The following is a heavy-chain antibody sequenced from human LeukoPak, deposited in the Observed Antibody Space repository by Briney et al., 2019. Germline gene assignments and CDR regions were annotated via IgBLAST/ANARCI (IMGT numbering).Heavy chain of an antibody. V-gene: IGHV1-2*02. CDR1: GYTFTIYY. Sequence: GASVKVSCKASGYTFTIYYMHWVRQAPGQGLEWMGWINPNSGGTSYARRFQGRVTMTRDTSISTAYMELSRLTSDDMAVYYCARNPAYCTSTSCYNDYWGQGTLVTVSS. CDR3: ARNPAYCTSTSCYNDY. J-gene: IGHJ4*02. D-gene: IGHD2-2*02. CDR2: INPNSGGT.